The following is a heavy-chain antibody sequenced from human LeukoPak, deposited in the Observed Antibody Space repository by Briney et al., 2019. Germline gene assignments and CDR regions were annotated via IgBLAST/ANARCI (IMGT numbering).Heavy chain of an antibody. CDR3: ARDREYYYGSGSPKGSWFDP. V-gene: IGHV1-3*01. CDR1: GYTFTSYV. CDR2: INAGNGNT. Sequence: ASVKVSCKASGYTFTSYVMHWVRQAPGQRLEWMGWINAGNGNTKYSQKFQGRVTITRDTSASTAYMELSSLRSEDTAVYYCARDREYYYGSGSPKGSWFDPWGQGTLVTVSS. D-gene: IGHD3-10*01. J-gene: IGHJ5*02.